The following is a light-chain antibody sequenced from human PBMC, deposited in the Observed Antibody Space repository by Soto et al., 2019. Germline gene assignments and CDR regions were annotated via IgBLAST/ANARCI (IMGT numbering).Light chain of an antibody. J-gene: IGLJ1*01. CDR3: QVWDTGSHQSV. CDR2: DDS. CDR1: NIRSKS. V-gene: IGLV3-21*02. Sequence: SYELTQPPSVSVAPGQTARITCGGNNIRSKSVHWYQQKPGQAPVLVVYDDSDRRSGIPERFSGSNSGSTATLTISRVEAGDEAHYYCQVWDTGSHQSVFGTGTKLTVL.